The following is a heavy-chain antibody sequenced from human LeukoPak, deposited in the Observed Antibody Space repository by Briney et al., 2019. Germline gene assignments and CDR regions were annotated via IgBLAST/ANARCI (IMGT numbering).Heavy chain of an antibody. CDR1: GFTFSDYS. Sequence: GGSLRLSCAASGFTFSDYSMHWVRQAPGKGLEWVSTISSNNYIYYGDSVKGRFTISRDNAKNSLYLQMNSLRVEDKAVYYCTRDLGLYDFKYWGQGTLVTVSS. CDR3: TRDLGLYDFKY. J-gene: IGHJ4*02. V-gene: IGHV3-21*01. CDR2: ISSNNYI. D-gene: IGHD3-3*01.